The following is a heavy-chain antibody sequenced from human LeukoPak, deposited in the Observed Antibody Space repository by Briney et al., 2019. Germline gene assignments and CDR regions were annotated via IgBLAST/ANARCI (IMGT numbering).Heavy chain of an antibody. V-gene: IGHV3-9*01. J-gene: IGHJ4*02. Sequence: GGSLRLSCAASGFTFDDYAMHWVRQAPGKGLEWVSGISWNSGSIGYADSVKGRFTISRDNAKNSLYLQMNSLRVEDTALYYCTKDLRGSGITLVGPCFDNWGQGILVTVSS. D-gene: IGHD3-10*01. CDR1: GFTFDDYA. CDR2: ISWNSGSI. CDR3: TKDLRGSGITLVGPCFDN.